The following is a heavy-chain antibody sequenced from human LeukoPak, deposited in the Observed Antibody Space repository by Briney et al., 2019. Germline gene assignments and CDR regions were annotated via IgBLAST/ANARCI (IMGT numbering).Heavy chain of an antibody. CDR3: ARVHCSSTSCYASPFDP. Sequence: SVKVSSKASGGTFINYFINWVRQAPGQGLEWMGGIIPNFGTPNYAQRFQGRVTITADESTTTAYMELSSLRSEDTAVYYCARVHCSSTSCYASPFDPWGQGTPVTVSS. D-gene: IGHD2-2*01. CDR1: GGTFINYF. V-gene: IGHV1-69*13. CDR2: IIPNFGTP. J-gene: IGHJ5*02.